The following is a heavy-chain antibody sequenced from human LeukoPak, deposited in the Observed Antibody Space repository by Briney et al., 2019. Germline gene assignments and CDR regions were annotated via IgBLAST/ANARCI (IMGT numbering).Heavy chain of an antibody. CDR1: GGSFSGYY. J-gene: IGHJ4*02. CDR3: ARVHKPAKRITMVRGVIIRTSYYFDY. CDR2: INHSGST. V-gene: IGHV4-34*01. D-gene: IGHD3-10*01. Sequence: PSETLSLTCAVYGGSFSGYYWSWIRQPPGKGLEWIGEINHSGSTNYNPSLKSRVTISVDTSKNQFSLKLSSVTAADTAVYYCARVHKPAKRITMVRGVIIRTSYYFDYWGQGTLVTVSS.